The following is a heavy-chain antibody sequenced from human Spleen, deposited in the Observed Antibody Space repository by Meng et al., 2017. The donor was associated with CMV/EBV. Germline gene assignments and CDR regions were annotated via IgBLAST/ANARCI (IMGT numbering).Heavy chain of an antibody. CDR3: ARDSDDYDFWSAYYTDAFDF. J-gene: IGHJ3*01. D-gene: IGHD3-3*01. V-gene: IGHV3-9*01. Sequence: SLKISCTASGFTFDDFAMHWVRQTPGEGLEWVSGISGNTGFIGYADSVKGRFTISRDNAKNSLYLQMNSLRAEDTAVYYCARDSDDYDFWSAYYTDAFDFWGQGTMVTVSS. CDR1: GFTFDDFA. CDR2: ISGNTGFI.